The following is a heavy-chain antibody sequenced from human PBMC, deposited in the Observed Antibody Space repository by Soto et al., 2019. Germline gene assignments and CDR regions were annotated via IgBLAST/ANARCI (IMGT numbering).Heavy chain of an antibody. V-gene: IGHV1-2*02. CDR2: INPNSGGT. D-gene: IGHD3-9*01. CDR3: AXDERFDPTTGYYYGMDV. CDR1: GHTFTGYY. J-gene: IGHJ6*02. Sequence: VKVSCKTSGHTFTGYYLHWVRQAPGQGLEWMGWINPNSGGTNYAQKFQGRVSMTRDTSISTAYMELGRLTSDDTAVYYCAXDERFDPTTGYYYGMDVWGQGTTVTVSS.